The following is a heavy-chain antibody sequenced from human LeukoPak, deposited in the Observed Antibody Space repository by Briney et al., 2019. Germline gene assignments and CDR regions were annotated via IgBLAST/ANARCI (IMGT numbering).Heavy chain of an antibody. CDR1: GGSISSSSYY. J-gene: IGHJ3*02. CDR3: ARDLSRGYSYGSDDAFDI. CDR2: IYYSGST. Sequence: PETLSLTCTVSGGSISSSSYYWGWIRQPPGKGLEWIGSIYYSGSTYYNPSLKSRVTISVDTSKNQFSLKLSSVTAADTAVYYCARDLSRGYSYGSDDAFDIWGQGTMVTVSS. D-gene: IGHD5-18*01. V-gene: IGHV4-39*07.